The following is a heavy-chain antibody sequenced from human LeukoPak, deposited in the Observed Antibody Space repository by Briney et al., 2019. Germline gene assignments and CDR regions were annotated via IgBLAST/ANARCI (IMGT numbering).Heavy chain of an antibody. V-gene: IGHV4-38-2*02. D-gene: IGHD3-3*01. Sequence: NASENLSLTCTVSGYSISSGYYWGCIRQPPGKGLEWLGSIYHSGSTYYNPSLKSRVTISVDTSKNQFSLKLSSVTAADTAVYYCARELRFLEWLLPHFDYWGQGTLVTVSS. J-gene: IGHJ4*02. CDR1: GYSISSGYY. CDR3: ARELRFLEWLLPHFDY. CDR2: IYHSGST.